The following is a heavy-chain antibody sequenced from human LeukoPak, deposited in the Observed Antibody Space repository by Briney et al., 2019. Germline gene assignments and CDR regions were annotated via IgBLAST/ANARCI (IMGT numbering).Heavy chain of an antibody. CDR1: GDSVSGNSVA. Sequence: SQTLSLTCALSGDSVSGNSVAWNWLRQSPLRGLEWLVRTYYRSKWYHDYAISVKSRMTINPDTSKNQFSLQLISVTPEDTAVYYCARAAFTSGTPRGFDYWGQGTLVTVSS. V-gene: IGHV6-1*01. D-gene: IGHD6-19*01. CDR2: TYYRSKWYH. CDR3: ARAAFTSGTPRGFDY. J-gene: IGHJ4*02.